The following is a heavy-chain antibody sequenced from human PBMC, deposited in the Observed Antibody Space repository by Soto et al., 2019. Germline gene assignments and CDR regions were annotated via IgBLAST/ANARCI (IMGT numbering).Heavy chain of an antibody. CDR2: ISAYNGNT. V-gene: IGHV1-18*04. CDR3: ARDFPLYYSSGSQRNYFDY. Sequence: ASVKVFCKASGYNFTSYCISWVRQAPGQGLEWMGWISAYNGNTNYAQKVQGRVTMTTDTSTSTAYMELRSLRSEDTAVYYCARDFPLYYSSGSQRNYFDYWGQGTLVTVSS. J-gene: IGHJ4*02. D-gene: IGHD3-10*01. CDR1: GYNFTSYC.